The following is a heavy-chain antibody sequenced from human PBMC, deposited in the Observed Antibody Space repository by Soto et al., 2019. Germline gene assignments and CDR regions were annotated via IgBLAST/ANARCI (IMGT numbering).Heavy chain of an antibody. J-gene: IGHJ4*02. V-gene: IGHV3-23*01. D-gene: IGHD3-10*01. CDR1: GFTFSTYA. CDR2: ISGSGGRT. CDR3: AKAGDYHGSESYFPLDY. Sequence: EVQLLESGGVLVQPGGSLRLSCAASGFTFSTYAMTWVRQAPGKGLAWVSSISGSGGRTYYADSVTGRFTISRDNSTNPLYLPTTRLRAEDTAVYYCAKAGDYHGSESYFPLDYWGQGTLVPVSS.